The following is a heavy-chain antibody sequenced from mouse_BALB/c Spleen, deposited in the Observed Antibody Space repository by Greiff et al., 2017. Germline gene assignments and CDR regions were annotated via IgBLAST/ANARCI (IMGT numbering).Heavy chain of an antibody. CDR2: IWAGGST. V-gene: IGHV2-9*02. CDR1: GFSLTSYG. CDR3: ARESLLWSYFDY. D-gene: IGHD2-10*01. Sequence: VHLVESGPGLVAPSQSLSITCTVSGFSLTSYGVHWVRQPPGKGLEWLGVIWAGGSTNYNSALMSRLSISKDNSKSQVFLKMNSLQTDDTAMYYCARESLLWSYFDYWGQGTTLTVSS. J-gene: IGHJ2*01.